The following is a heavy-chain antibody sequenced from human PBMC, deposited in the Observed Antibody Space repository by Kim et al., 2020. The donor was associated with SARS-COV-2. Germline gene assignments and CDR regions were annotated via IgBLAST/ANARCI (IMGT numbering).Heavy chain of an antibody. V-gene: IGHV4-31*03. CDR1: GGSISSGGYY. CDR2: IYYSGST. CDR3: ARAYSSRRAYYYYGMDV. J-gene: IGHJ6*02. D-gene: IGHD6-13*01. Sequence: SETLSLTCTVSGGSISSGGYYWSWIRQHPGKGLEWIGYIYYSGSTYYNPSLKSRVTISVDTSKNQFSLKLSSVTAADTAVYYCARAYSSRRAYYYYGMDVCGQGTTVTVSS.